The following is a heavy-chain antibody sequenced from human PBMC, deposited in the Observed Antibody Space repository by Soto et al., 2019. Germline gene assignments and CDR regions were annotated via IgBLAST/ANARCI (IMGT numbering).Heavy chain of an antibody. J-gene: IGHJ6*02. D-gene: IGHD2-21*02. Sequence: SEPRSLTFTVSGGSISSYYWSWIRQPPGKGLEWIGYMYNTGSTIYNPSLKSRVTISVDTSNNQFSLKLNSVTAADTAVYYCARDLWGYCGADCYPLDVWGQGTTVT. CDR2: MYNTGST. CDR1: GGSISSYY. V-gene: IGHV4-59*01. CDR3: ARDLWGYCGADCYPLDV.